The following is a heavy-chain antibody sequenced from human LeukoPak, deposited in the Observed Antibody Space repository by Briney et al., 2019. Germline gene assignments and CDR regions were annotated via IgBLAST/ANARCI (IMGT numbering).Heavy chain of an antibody. D-gene: IGHD3-10*02. CDR3: AELGITMIGGV. Sequence: GGSLRLSCAASGFSFSNYAMTWVRQAPGKGLEWVSSIVYSGVSTYYADSVKGRFTISRDNAKNSLYLQMNSLRAEDTAVYYCAELGITMIGGVWGKGTTVTISS. CDR2: IVYSGVST. CDR1: GFSFSNYA. J-gene: IGHJ6*04. V-gene: IGHV3-23*01.